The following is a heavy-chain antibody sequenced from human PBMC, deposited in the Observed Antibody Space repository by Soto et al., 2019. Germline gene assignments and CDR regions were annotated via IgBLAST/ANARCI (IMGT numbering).Heavy chain of an antibody. D-gene: IGHD2-21*01. Sequence: GESLKISCKGSGYSFTSNWIGWVRQMPGKGLEWMGIIYPGDSDTRYSPSFQGQVTSAAGKSISTAYLQWSSLKASETAMYYCARHGNGDFFDYWAQGALVTVSS. CDR1: GYSFTSNW. CDR3: ARHGNGDFFDY. J-gene: IGHJ4*02. V-gene: IGHV5-51*01. CDR2: IYPGDSDT.